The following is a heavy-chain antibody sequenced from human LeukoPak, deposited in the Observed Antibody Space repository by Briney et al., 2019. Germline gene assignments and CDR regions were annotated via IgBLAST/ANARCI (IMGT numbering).Heavy chain of an antibody. J-gene: IGHJ5*02. CDR2: ISGSGGST. CDR3: AKDITTVTTGWFDP. V-gene: IGHV3-23*01. CDR1: GFTFSSYA. D-gene: IGHD4-11*01. Sequence: GGSLRLSCAASGFTFSSYAMSWVRQAPGKGLEWVSAISGSGGSTYYADSVKGRFTISRDNSKNTLYLQMSSLRAEDTALYYCAKDITTVTTGWFDPWGQGTLVTVSS.